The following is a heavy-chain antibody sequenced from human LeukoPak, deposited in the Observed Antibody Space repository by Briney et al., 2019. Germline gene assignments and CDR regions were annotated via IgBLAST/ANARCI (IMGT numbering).Heavy chain of an antibody. CDR1: GFTFSSYW. Sequence: SGGSLRLSCAASGFTFSSYWMNWVRQAPGKGLEWVANIKQDGNEKYYVDSVKGRFTISRDNAKNSLYLQMNSLRAEDTAVYYCARELLGHGYNSGDFDYWGQGTLVTVSS. D-gene: IGHD5-24*01. CDR3: ARELLGHGYNSGDFDY. J-gene: IGHJ4*02. V-gene: IGHV3-7*01. CDR2: IKQDGNEK.